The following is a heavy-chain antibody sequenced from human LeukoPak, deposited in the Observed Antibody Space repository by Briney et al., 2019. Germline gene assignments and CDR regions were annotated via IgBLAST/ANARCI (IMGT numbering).Heavy chain of an antibody. CDR1: GHTFTSYY. CDR3: ARGPFCGATSCQGPHDWFDP. Sequence: GASVKVSCKASGHTFTSYYMHWVRQAPGQGLEWMGIVNPSGGSTRYPQKFQGRVTMTRDTSTSTVYMELSSLKSEDTAVYYCARGPFCGATSCQGPHDWFDPWGQGTLVTVSS. J-gene: IGHJ5*02. CDR2: VNPSGGST. D-gene: IGHD2-2*01. V-gene: IGHV1-46*01.